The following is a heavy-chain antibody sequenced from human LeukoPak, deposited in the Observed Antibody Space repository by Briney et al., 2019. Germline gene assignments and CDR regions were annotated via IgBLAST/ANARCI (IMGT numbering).Heavy chain of an antibody. D-gene: IGHD6-13*01. V-gene: IGHV4-59*01. CDR1: GGSISSYY. J-gene: IGHJ4*02. CDR3: GGLQVAAGTIGY. CDR2: IYYSGST. Sequence: SETLSLTCTVSGGSISSYYWSWIRQPPGKGLEWIGYIYYSGSTNYNPSLKSRVTISVDTSKNQFSLKLSSVTAADTAVYYCGGLQVAAGTIGYWGQGTLVTVSS.